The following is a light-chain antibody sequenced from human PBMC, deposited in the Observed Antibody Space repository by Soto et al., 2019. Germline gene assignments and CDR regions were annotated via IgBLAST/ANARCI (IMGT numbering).Light chain of an antibody. J-gene: IGLJ1*01. CDR1: RPNIGAGYD. Sequence: QSVLTQPPSVSGAPGQTVTISCTGSRPNIGAGYDIHWYQFLPGTAPKLLLYSFNKRPSGIPDRFSGSKSGTSASLAITGLQPEDEADYYCQSYDDSLSGSGVFGTGTKVTVL. CDR2: SFN. CDR3: QSYDDSLSGSGV. V-gene: IGLV1-40*01.